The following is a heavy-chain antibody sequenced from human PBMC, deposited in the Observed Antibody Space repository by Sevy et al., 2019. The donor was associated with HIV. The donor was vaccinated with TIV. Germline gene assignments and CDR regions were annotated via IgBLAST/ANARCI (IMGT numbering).Heavy chain of an antibody. V-gene: IGHV7-4-1*01. CDR3: ASELLRLVY. CDR1: GYTFNRYS. D-gene: IGHD1-26*01. Sequence: ASVKVSCKASGYTFNRYSMNWVRQAPGQGLEWMGWIVTDTGKATYAPGFTGRLVFSFDTSVSTAYLQISSLKAEDAAVYYYASELLRLVYWGQGTLVTDSS. J-gene: IGHJ4*02. CDR2: IVTDTGKA.